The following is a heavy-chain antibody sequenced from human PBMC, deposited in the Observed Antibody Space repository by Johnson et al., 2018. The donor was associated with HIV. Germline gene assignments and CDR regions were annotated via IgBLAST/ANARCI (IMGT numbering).Heavy chain of an antibody. CDR1: GFTFSSYA. D-gene: IGHD2-15*01. CDR2: ISGSGGST. Sequence: VQLVESGGGLVQPGGSLRLSCAASGFTFSSYAMSWVRQAPGKGLEWVSAISGSGGSTYYADSVKGRFTISRDNSKNTLYLQMNSLRAEDPAVYYCAKKLGVGGGSNKAFDIWGQGTMVTVSS. J-gene: IGHJ3*02. CDR3: AKKLGVGGGSNKAFDI. V-gene: IGHV3-23*04.